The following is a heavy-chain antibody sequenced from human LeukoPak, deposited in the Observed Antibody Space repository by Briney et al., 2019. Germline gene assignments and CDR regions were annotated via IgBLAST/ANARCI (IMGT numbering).Heavy chain of an antibody. CDR2: INWNGGTT. D-gene: IGHD1-26*01. Sequence: PGGSLRLSCVASGYTFDDYGMSWVRQAPGKGREWVSGINWNGGTTGYADSVKGRFTISRDNAKNSLYLQMHSLRAEDAALYHCARKGLGGELGGFDYWGQGILVTVSS. V-gene: IGHV3-20*01. J-gene: IGHJ4*02. CDR3: ARKGLGGELGGFDY. CDR1: GYTFDDYG.